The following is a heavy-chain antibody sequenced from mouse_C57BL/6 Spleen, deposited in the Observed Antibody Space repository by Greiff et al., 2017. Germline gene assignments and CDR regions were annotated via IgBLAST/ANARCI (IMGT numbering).Heavy chain of an antibody. V-gene: IGHV1-82*01. J-gene: IGHJ4*01. D-gene: IGHD6-1*01. CDR3: ARWASYAMDY. Sequence: VQLQQSGPELVKPGASVKISCKASGYAFSSSWMNWVKQRPGQGLEWIGRIYPGDGDTNYNGKFKGKATLTADKSSSTAYMQLSSLTSEDSAVYFCARWASYAMDYWGQGTSVTVSS. CDR2: IYPGDGDT. CDR1: GYAFSSSW.